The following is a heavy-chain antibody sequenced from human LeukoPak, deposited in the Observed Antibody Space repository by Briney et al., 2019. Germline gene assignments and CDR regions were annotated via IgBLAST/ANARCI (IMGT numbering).Heavy chain of an antibody. V-gene: IGHV4-59*01. CDR2: VDHTGST. J-gene: IGHJ6*03. CDR3: AKGSKAVLFTRDHYMDV. D-gene: IGHD6-19*01. CDR1: DDSITMYY. Sequence: PSETLSLTCSVSDDSITMYYWTWIRQPPGKGLEWIGYVDHTGSTNFNPSLNGRVSISRDTTNNLFSLRLRSVTAADTAVYFCAKGSKAVLFTRDHYMDVWGKGTTVTISS.